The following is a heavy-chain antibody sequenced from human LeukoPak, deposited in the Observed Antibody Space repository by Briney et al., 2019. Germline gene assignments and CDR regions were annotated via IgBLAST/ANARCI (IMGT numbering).Heavy chain of an antibody. J-gene: IGHJ4*02. Sequence: GGSLRLSCAASGFTFSSYWMHWVRQAPGQGLVWVSRISSDGDTTNYADSVKGRFTISRDNAKNTLYLQMNSLRAEDTAVYYCAGVLYSWNDVVDYWGQGTLVTVSS. CDR1: GFTFSSYW. CDR3: AGVLYSWNDVVDY. D-gene: IGHD1-20*01. V-gene: IGHV3-74*01. CDR2: ISSDGDTT.